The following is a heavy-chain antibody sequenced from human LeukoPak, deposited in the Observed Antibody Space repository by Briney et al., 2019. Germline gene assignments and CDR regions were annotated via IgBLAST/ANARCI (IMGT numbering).Heavy chain of an antibody. Sequence: SETLSLTCAVYGGSFSGYYWSWIRQPPGKGQEWIGEINHSGSTNYNPTLKSRVTISVDTSKNQFSLKLSSVTAADTAVYYCARSNSSRRYYCYYGMDVWGKGTTVTVSS. D-gene: IGHD6-19*01. CDR1: GGSFSGYY. V-gene: IGHV4-34*01. J-gene: IGHJ6*04. CDR2: INHSGST. CDR3: ARSNSSRRYYCYYGMDV.